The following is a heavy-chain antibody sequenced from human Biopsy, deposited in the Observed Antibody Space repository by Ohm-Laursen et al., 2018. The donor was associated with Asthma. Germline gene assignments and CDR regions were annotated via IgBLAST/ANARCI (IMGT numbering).Heavy chain of an antibody. CDR2: IAYDGSKK. Sequence: SLRLSCAASGVDLSSYGMNWVRQAPGKGLEWVAVIAYDGSKKYYADSVKGRFTISKDNSKNTLYLQMNSLRGEDTAVYYCAKGRYKWDDGYYGLDVWGQGTTVTVSS. J-gene: IGHJ6*02. V-gene: IGHV3-30*18. CDR3: AKGRYKWDDGYYGLDV. CDR1: GVDLSSYG. D-gene: IGHD1-20*01.